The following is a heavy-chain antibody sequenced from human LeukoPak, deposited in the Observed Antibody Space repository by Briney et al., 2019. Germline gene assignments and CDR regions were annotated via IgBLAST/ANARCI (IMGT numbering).Heavy chain of an antibody. CDR1: GYTFTGYY. CDR2: INGHSDGT. Sequence: ASVKVSCKASGYTFTGYYMHWLRRAPGQGLGWMGWINGHSDGTNYAQKFQGRVTMTRDSSISTAYMELISLRSDDTAKYYSARARTHCRRACSYIDCWGPITLVTASS. J-gene: IGHJ4*01. D-gene: IGHD3-16*01. CDR3: ARARTHCRRACSYIDC. V-gene: IGHV1-2*02.